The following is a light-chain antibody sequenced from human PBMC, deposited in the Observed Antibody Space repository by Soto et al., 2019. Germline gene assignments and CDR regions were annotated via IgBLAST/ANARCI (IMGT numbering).Light chain of an antibody. CDR3: LVSYNGANWV. CDR1: TGAVTSGHY. V-gene: IGLV7-46*01. CDR2: ETT. J-gene: IGLJ3*02. Sequence: QSVVTQEPSLTVSPGGTVTLTCGSSTGAVTSGHYPYWFQQKPGQAPRTLIYETTNKEPWTPARFSGSLLGGKAALTLSGVQPEDEAHYSFLVSYNGANWVFGGGTRLTV.